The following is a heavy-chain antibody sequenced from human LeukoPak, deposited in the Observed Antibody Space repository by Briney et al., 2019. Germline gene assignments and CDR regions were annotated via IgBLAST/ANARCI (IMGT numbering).Heavy chain of an antibody. CDR2: INHSGST. V-gene: IGHV4-34*01. Sequence: SETLSLTCAVYGGSFSGYYWSWIRQPPGKGLEWIGEINHSGSTNSNPSLKRRVTISVDTSKNQFSLRLSSVTAADTAVYYCAREGKYYGSGVPLDYWGQGTQVTVSS. CDR3: AREGKYYGSGVPLDY. CDR1: GGSFSGYY. D-gene: IGHD3-10*01. J-gene: IGHJ4*02.